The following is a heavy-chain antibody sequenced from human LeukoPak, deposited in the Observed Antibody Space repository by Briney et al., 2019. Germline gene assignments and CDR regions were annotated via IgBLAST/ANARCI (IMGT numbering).Heavy chain of an antibody. D-gene: IGHD3-3*01. CDR1: GGTFSSYA. J-gene: IGHJ4*02. V-gene: IGHV1-69*06. Sequence: SVKVSCKASGGTFSSYAISWVRQAPGQGLEWMGGIIPIFGTANYAQKFQGRVTITADRSTSTAYMELSSLRSEDTAVYYCARESSPGDYDFWSGFDYWGQGTLVTVSS. CDR3: ARESSPGDYDFWSGFDY. CDR2: IIPIFGTA.